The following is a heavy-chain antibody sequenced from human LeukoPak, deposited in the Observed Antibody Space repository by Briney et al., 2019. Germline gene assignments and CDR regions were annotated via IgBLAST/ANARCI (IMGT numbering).Heavy chain of an antibody. V-gene: IGHV3-9*01. CDR2: IGWNTGSI. J-gene: IGHJ4*02. D-gene: IGHD1-26*01. CDR3: AKDLRYSGSYLFDC. CDR1: GFTFDDYA. Sequence: QPGGSLRLSCAASGFTFDDYAMHWVRQAPGKGLEWVSGIGWNTGSIDYADSVKGRLTISRDNAKNSLYLQMNSLRAEDTALYYCAKDLRYSGSYLFDCWGQGTLVTVSS.